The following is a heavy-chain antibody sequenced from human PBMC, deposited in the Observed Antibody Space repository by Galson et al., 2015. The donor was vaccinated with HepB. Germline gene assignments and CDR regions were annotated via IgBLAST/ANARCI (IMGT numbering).Heavy chain of an antibody. CDR2: ISPYNGNT. D-gene: IGHD5-12*01. CDR1: GYTFSNYG. CDR3: ARDKYSGYDSLEH. V-gene: IGHV1-18*01. J-gene: IGHJ1*01. Sequence: SVKVSCKGSGYTFSNYGISWVRQAPGQGLEWMGWISPYNGNTNYAQKLQGRVTMTTDTSTTTVYMELRSLRSDDTAIYYCARDKYSGYDSLEHWGQGTLVTVSS.